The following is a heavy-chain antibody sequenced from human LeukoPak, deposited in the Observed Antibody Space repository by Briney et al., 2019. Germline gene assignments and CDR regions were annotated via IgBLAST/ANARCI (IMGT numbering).Heavy chain of an antibody. J-gene: IGHJ4*02. CDR1: GFTFSSYG. V-gene: IGHV3-30*18. Sequence: PGGSLRLSCAASGFTFSSYGMHWVRQAPGKGLEWVAVISYDGSNKYYADSVKGRFTISRDNSKNTLYLQMNSLRAEDTAVYYCAKDNAQDIVVVVAAVYFDYWGQGTLVTVSS. D-gene: IGHD2-15*01. CDR2: ISYDGSNK. CDR3: AKDNAQDIVVVVAAVYFDY.